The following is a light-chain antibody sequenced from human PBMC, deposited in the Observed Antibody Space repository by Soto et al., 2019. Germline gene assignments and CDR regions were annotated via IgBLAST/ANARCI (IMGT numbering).Light chain of an antibody. CDR1: SSDVGSYNL. CDR3: CSYAGSRTHVL. CDR2: EGS. J-gene: IGLJ2*01. Sequence: QSALTQPASVSGSHGQSITISCTGTSSDVGSYNLVSWYQQHPGKAPKLMIYEGSKRPSRVSNRFSGSKSGNTASLTISGLQAEDDADYYCCSYAGSRTHVLFGGGTKLTVL. V-gene: IGLV2-23*01.